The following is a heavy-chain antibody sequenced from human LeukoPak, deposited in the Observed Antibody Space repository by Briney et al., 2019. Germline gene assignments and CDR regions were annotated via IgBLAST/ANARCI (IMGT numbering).Heavy chain of an antibody. CDR1: GGSISSSNW. V-gene: IGHV4-4*02. CDR2: IYHSGST. J-gene: IGHJ4*02. Sequence: SETLSLTCAVSGGSISSSNWWSWVRQPPGKGLEWIGEIYHSGSTNYNPSLKSRVTISVDKSKNQFSLKLSSVTAADTAVYYCARDRGYNWNNFDYWGQVTMVTVSS. D-gene: IGHD1/OR15-1a*01. CDR3: ARDRGYNWNNFDY.